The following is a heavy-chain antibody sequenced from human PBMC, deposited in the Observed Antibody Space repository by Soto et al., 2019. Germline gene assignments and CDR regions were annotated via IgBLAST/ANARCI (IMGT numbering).Heavy chain of an antibody. V-gene: IGHV4-31*03. Sequence: SETLSLTCTVSGGSISSGGYYWSWIRQHPGKGLEWIGYIYYSGSTYYNPSLKSRVTISVDTSKNQFSLKLSSVTAADTAVYYCARDSGGDFDWLPSGWFDPWGQGTLVTVSS. D-gene: IGHD3-9*01. CDR3: ARDSGGDFDWLPSGWFDP. CDR1: GGSISSGGYY. CDR2: IYYSGST. J-gene: IGHJ5*02.